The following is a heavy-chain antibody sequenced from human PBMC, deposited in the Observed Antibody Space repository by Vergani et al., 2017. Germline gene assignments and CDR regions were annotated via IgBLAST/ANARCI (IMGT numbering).Heavy chain of an antibody. V-gene: IGHV1-2*02. CDR3: ARDDVPGGGAFDI. D-gene: IGHD1-14*01. J-gene: IGHJ3*02. Sequence: QVQLVQSGAEVKKPGASVKVSCKASGYTFTSYDINWVRQATGQGLEWMGWINPNSGGTNYAQKFQGRVTMTRDTSISTAYMELGRLRSDDTAVYYGARDDVPGGGAFDIWGQGTMVTVSS. CDR1: GYTFTSYD. CDR2: INPNSGGT.